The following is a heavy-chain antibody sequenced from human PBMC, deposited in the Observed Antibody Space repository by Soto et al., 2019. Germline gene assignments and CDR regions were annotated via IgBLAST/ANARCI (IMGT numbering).Heavy chain of an antibody. J-gene: IGHJ6*02. V-gene: IGHV3-30-3*01. Sequence: GGSLRLSCPASGFTFSSYAMHWVRQAPGKGLEWVSIISYDGSNKYYADSVKGRFTISRDNAKNTLYLQMNSLRPEDTAVYYCARGGRITRVRGVPRYYGMVVWGQGTTVTISS. CDR1: GFTFSSYA. D-gene: IGHD3-10*01. CDR3: ARGGRITRVRGVPRYYGMVV. CDR2: ISYDGSNK.